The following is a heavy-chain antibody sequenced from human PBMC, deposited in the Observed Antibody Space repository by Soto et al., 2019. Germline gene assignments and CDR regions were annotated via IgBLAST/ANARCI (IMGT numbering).Heavy chain of an antibody. CDR2: IWYDGSNK. Sequence: GGSLRLSCAASGFTFSSYGMHWVRQAPGKGLEWVAVIWYDGSNKYYADSVKGRFTISRDNSKNTLYLQMNSLRAEDTAVYYCARDHDYGDYAGAFDIWGQGTMVTVSS. D-gene: IGHD4-17*01. J-gene: IGHJ3*02. CDR3: ARDHDYGDYAGAFDI. V-gene: IGHV3-33*01. CDR1: GFTFSSYG.